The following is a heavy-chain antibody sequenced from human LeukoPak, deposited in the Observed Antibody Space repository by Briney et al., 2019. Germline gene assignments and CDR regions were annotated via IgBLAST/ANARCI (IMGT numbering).Heavy chain of an antibody. J-gene: IGHJ5*02. CDR2: ISAYNGNT. CDR1: GYTFTSYG. Sequence: ASVKVSCKASGYTFTSYGISWVRQAPGQGLEWMGWISAYNGNTNYAQKLQGRVTMTTDTSTSTAYMELRSLRSDDTAVYYCARGLSTYYYDSIGYPKFDPWGQGTLVTVSS. CDR3: ARGLSTYYYDSIGYPKFDP. V-gene: IGHV1-18*01. D-gene: IGHD3-22*01.